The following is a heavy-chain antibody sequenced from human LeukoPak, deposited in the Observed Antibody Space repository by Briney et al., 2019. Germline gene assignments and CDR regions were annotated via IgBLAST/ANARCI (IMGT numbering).Heavy chain of an antibody. CDR3: ASRSSSGYSHGYREDY. J-gene: IGHJ4*02. Sequence: SETLSLTCTVSGGSISSSSYYWGWIRQPPGKGLEWIGSIYYSGSTYYNPSLKSRVTISVDTSKNQFSLKLSSVTAADTAVYYCASRSSSGYSHGYREDYWGQGTLVTVSS. CDR2: IYYSGST. V-gene: IGHV4-39*01. D-gene: IGHD5-18*01. CDR1: GGSISSSSYY.